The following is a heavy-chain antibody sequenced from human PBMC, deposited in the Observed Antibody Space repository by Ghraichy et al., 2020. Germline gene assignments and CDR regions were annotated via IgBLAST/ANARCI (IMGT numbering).Heavy chain of an antibody. D-gene: IGHD4-17*01. CDR1: GFSFSAYW. CDR2: INQDGSQK. CDR3: ARDPRCPDY. Sequence: AGSLRLSCAASGFSFSAYWVTWVRQAPGMGLEWVANINQDGSQKYYVDSVKGRFTISRDNAKNSLYLQMNSLRAEDTAVYYCARDPRCPDYWGQGALVTVSS. J-gene: IGHJ4*02. V-gene: IGHV3-7*01.